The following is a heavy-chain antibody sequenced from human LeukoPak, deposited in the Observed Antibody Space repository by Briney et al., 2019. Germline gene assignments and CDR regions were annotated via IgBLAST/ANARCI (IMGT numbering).Heavy chain of an antibody. CDR3: ARESKVVPAAGYFDY. J-gene: IGHJ4*02. D-gene: IGHD2-2*01. Sequence: ASVKVSCKASGYTFTSYYMHWVRQAPGQGLVWMGIINPSGGSTSYAQKFQGRVTMTRDTSTSTVYMELSSLRSEDTAVYYCARESKVVPAAGYFDYWGQGTLVTVSS. CDR1: GYTFTSYY. V-gene: IGHV1-46*01. CDR2: INPSGGST.